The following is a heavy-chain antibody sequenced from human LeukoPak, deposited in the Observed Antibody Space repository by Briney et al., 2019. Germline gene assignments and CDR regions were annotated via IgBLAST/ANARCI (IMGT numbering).Heavy chain of an antibody. CDR2: ITSSSSYI. CDR3: ARDYTNYPYYFDY. Sequence: GGSLRLSCAASGFSFSSYSMNWVRQAPGKGLEWVSSITSSSSYIYYADSLKGRFTISRDNAKNSLYLQMNSLRAEDTAVYYCARDYTNYPYYFDYWGQGTLVTVSS. D-gene: IGHD4-11*01. J-gene: IGHJ4*02. CDR1: GFSFSSYS. V-gene: IGHV3-21*01.